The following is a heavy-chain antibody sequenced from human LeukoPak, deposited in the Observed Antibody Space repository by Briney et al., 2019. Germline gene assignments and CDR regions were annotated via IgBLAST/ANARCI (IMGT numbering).Heavy chain of an antibody. Sequence: GGSLRLSCAASGFTFSSYAMHWVRQAPGKGLEWVAVISYDGSNKYYADSVKGRFTISRDNPKNTLYLQMNSLRADDTAVYYCARDRAYYDILTGYYPRDYYYYYMDVWGKGTTVTVSS. CDR1: GFTFSSYA. J-gene: IGHJ6*03. D-gene: IGHD3-9*01. CDR2: ISYDGSNK. V-gene: IGHV3-30*04. CDR3: ARDRAYYDILTGYYPRDYYYYYMDV.